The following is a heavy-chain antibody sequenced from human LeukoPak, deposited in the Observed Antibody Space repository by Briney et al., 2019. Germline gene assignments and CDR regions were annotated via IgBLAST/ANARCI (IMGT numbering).Heavy chain of an antibody. CDR3: ARIVLRFLEWLPPYYYYYYMDV. CDR2: INHSGSN. J-gene: IGHJ6*03. Sequence: SETLSLTCAVYGVSFSVYYWSWVRQPPGKGLEWVGEINHSGSNNYNPSLKSRVIISVDTSKNQFSLKLSSVTAADTAVYYCARIVLRFLEWLPPYYYYYYMDVWGKGTTVTVS. D-gene: IGHD3-3*01. V-gene: IGHV4-34*01. CDR1: GVSFSVYY.